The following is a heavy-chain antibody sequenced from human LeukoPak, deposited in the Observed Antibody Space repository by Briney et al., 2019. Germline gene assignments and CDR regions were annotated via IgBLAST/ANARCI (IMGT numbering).Heavy chain of an antibody. Sequence: PGGSLRLSCSALGLTLSDHYMDWVRQAPGKGLEWVGRIRNKANSYTTEYAASVKGRFTISRDDSKSSLYLQMNSLKTEDTAVYCCATNVDSSADWGQGTLVTVSS. CDR1: GLTLSDHY. J-gene: IGHJ4*02. CDR2: IRNKANSYTT. D-gene: IGHD6-6*01. CDR3: ATNVDSSAD. V-gene: IGHV3-72*01.